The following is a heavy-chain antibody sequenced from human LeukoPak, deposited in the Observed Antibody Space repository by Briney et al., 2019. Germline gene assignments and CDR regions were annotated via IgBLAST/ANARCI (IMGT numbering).Heavy chain of an antibody. CDR3: ARGLTNDFWSGYHGFYFDY. CDR1: GGSISSYY. D-gene: IGHD3-3*01. CDR2: IYYSGST. V-gene: IGHV4-59*01. J-gene: IGHJ4*02. Sequence: SETLSLTCTVSGGSISSYYWSWIRQPPGKGLEWIGYIYYSGSTNYSPSLKSRVTISVDTSKSQFSLKLSSVTAADTAVYYCARGLTNDFWSGYHGFYFDYWGQGTLVTVSS.